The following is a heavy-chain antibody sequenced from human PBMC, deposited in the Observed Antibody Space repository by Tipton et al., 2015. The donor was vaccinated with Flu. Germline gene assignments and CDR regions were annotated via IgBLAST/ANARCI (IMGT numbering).Heavy chain of an antibody. CDR1: GGSISSYY. CDR2: IYYSGST. J-gene: IGHJ5*02. V-gene: IGHV4-59*01. CDR3: AGEGSGWYRNWFDP. D-gene: IGHD6-19*01. Sequence: TLSLTCTVSGGSISSYYWSWIRQPPGKGLEWIGYIYYSGSTNYNPSPKSRVTISVDTSKNQFSLKLSSVTAADTAVYYCAGEGSGWYRNWFDPWGQGTLVTVSS.